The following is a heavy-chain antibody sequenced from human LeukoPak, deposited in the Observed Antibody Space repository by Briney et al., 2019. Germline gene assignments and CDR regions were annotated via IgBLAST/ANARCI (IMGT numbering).Heavy chain of an antibody. CDR2: ISSVSRT. V-gene: IGHV3-23*01. CDR3: AKEVPGPGWYTVDY. D-gene: IGHD6-19*01. CDR1: GFTFSTFA. Sequence: GGSLRLSCAASGFTFSTFALSWFRQAPGKGLEWVSAISSVSRTYYAGSVKGRFAISRDNSENTLFLHMNRLRCEDTAIYYCAKEVPGPGWYTVDYWGQGTLVTVSS. J-gene: IGHJ4*02.